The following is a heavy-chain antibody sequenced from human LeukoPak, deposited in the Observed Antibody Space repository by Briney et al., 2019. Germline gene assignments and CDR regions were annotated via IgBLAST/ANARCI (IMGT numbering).Heavy chain of an antibody. D-gene: IGHD1-14*01. CDR2: ISGSGGST. Sequence: PGVSLRLSCAASGFTFSSYAMSWVRQAPGKGLEWVSAISGSGGSTYYADSVKGRFTISRDNSKNTLYLQMNSLRAEDTAVYYCAKPRNPDYTSALGYWGQGTLVTVSS. V-gene: IGHV3-23*01. CDR3: AKPRNPDYTSALGY. J-gene: IGHJ4*02. CDR1: GFTFSSYA.